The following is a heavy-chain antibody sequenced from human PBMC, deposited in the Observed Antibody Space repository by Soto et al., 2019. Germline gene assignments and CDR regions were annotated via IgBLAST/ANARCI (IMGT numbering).Heavy chain of an antibody. D-gene: IGHD3-10*01. V-gene: IGHV1-69*04. Sequence: QVNLVQSGTEMKKPGSSVMVSCKVSGGDLSNSGISWVRQAPGQGLEWMGGIFPLLAMVDYSQKFQGRVTISADESTTAAYMDLGILRSEDAAVYYCAKDDGAGFNSWGQGTLVIVSS. J-gene: IGHJ5*01. CDR1: GGDLSNSG. CDR2: IFPLLAMV. CDR3: AKDDGAGFNS.